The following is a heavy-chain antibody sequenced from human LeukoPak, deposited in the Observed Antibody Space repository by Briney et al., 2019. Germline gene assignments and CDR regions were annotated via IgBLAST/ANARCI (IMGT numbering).Heavy chain of an antibody. J-gene: IGHJ6*02. CDR3: ARGLQGTVTYYYYYGMDV. D-gene: IGHD4-17*01. CDR1: GFTVSSNY. Sequence: GSLLLSCAASGFTVSSNYMSWVRQAPGKGLEWVSVIYSGGSTYYADSVKGRFTISRDNSKNTLYLQMSSLRAEDTAVYYCARGLQGTVTYYYYYGMDVWGQGTTVTVSS. V-gene: IGHV3-53*01. CDR2: IYSGGST.